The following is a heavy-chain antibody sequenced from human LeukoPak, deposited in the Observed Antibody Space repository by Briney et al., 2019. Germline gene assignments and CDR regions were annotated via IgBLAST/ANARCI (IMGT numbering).Heavy chain of an antibody. Sequence: PGGSLRLSCAASGFTFSSYAMSWVRQAPGKGLEWVSAISGSGGSTYYADSVKGRFTISRDNSKNTLYLQMNSLRAEDTAVYYWAKAGSGSSWPFDYWGQGTLVTVSS. J-gene: IGHJ4*02. CDR1: GFTFSSYA. V-gene: IGHV3-23*01. D-gene: IGHD6-13*01. CDR3: AKAGSGSSWPFDY. CDR2: ISGSGGST.